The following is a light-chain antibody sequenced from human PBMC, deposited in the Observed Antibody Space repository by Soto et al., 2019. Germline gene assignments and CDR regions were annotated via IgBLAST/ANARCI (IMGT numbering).Light chain of an antibody. V-gene: IGKV1-12*01. Sequence: DIQMTQSPSSLSPSAGNRVTITCRASQGISSWLSWYQQKPGTAPTLLVYKASTLQDGVPSRFSGSGSGTDFTLTINSLQPEDFGTYYCHQASSFPLTFGGGTKVEIK. J-gene: IGKJ4*01. CDR3: HQASSFPLT. CDR1: QGISSW. CDR2: KAS.